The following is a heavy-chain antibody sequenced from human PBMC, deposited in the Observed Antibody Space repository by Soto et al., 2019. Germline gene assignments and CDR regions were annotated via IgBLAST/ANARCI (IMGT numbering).Heavy chain of an antibody. V-gene: IGHV3-23*01. CDR3: GVQYDY. CDR2: ISGRTGDT. CDR1: LRNFTKHP. Sequence: LSCEASLRNFTKHPMIWVRQGPGKGLEWVAAISGRTGDTAYADSVRGRFTLSRDSSTYTMFLQMNSLRAEETAVYYCGVQYDYWGQGTLVNVSS. J-gene: IGHJ4*02.